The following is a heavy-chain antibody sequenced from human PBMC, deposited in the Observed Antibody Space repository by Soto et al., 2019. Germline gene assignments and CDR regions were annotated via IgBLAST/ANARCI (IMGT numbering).Heavy chain of an antibody. Sequence: EVELVESGGGLVKPGGSLRLSCAASGFTFNSYSVNWVRQAPGKGLEWVASISSGIVHIDFADSVKGRFTISRDEVTNSVSLQMDSLRVEDTGIYYCARYDAFKAFDLWGQGTMVTVSS. CDR3: ARYDAFKAFDL. J-gene: IGHJ3*01. CDR1: GFTFNSYS. CDR2: ISSGIVHI. V-gene: IGHV3-21*02. D-gene: IGHD1-1*01.